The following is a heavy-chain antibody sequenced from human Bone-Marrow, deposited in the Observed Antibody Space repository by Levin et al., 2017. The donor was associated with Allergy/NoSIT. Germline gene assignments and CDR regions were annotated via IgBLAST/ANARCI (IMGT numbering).Heavy chain of an antibody. CDR3: ARTYRDGYNYLAYSTGTAFGGGDVDY. J-gene: IGHJ4*02. V-gene: IGHV3-21*01. CDR1: GFTFSSYS. D-gene: IGHD5-24*01. Sequence: LSLTCAASGFTFSSYSMNWVRQAPGKGLEWVSSISSSSSYIYYADSVTGRFTISRDNAKNSLYLQMNSLRAEDTAVYYCARTYRDGYNYLAYSTGTAFGGGDVDYWGQGTLVTVSS. CDR2: ISSSSSYI.